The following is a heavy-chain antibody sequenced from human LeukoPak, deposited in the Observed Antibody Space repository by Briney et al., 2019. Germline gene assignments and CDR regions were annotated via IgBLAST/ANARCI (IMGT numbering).Heavy chain of an antibody. D-gene: IGHD3-3*01. CDR3: ASLYYDFWSGYYPFDY. V-gene: IGHV1-2*02. CDR2: INPNSGGT. J-gene: IGHJ4*02. Sequence: ASVKVSCKASGYTFTGYYMHWVRQAPGQGLEWRGWINPNSGGTNYAQKFQGRVTMTRDTSISTAYMELSRLRSDDTAVYYCASLYYDFWSGYYPFDYWGQGTLVTVSS. CDR1: GYTFTGYY.